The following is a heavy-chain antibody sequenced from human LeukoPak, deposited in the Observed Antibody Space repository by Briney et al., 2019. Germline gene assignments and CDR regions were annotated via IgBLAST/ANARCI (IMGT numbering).Heavy chain of an antibody. Sequence: ASVKVSCKASGYTFTSYDINWVRQSTGQGLEWMGWMNPNSGNTGYAQKLQGRVTMTRNTSISTAYMELSSLRSEDTAVYYCARTGGGYSSSPYYFDYWGQGTLVTVSS. CDR2: MNPNSGNT. CDR3: ARTGGGYSSSPYYFDY. J-gene: IGHJ4*02. CDR1: GYTFTSYD. V-gene: IGHV1-8*01. D-gene: IGHD6-13*01.